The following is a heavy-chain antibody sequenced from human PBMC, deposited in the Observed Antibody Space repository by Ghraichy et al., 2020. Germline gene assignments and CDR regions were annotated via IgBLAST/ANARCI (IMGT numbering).Heavy chain of an antibody. J-gene: IGHJ6*02. CDR3: AKDGYGYCSSTSCLPTTRDDYGMDV. D-gene: IGHD2-2*01. CDR1: GFTFSSYA. CDR2: ISGSGGST. Sequence: GGSLRLSCAASGFTFSSYAMSWVRQAPGKGLEWVSAISGSGGSTYYADSVKGRFTISRDNSKNMLYLQMNSLRAEDTAVYYCAKDGYGYCSSTSCLPTTRDDYGMDVWGQGTTVTVSS. V-gene: IGHV3-23*01.